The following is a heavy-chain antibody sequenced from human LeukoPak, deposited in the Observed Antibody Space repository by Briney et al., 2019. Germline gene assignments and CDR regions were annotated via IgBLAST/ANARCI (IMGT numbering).Heavy chain of an antibody. CDR2: ISYDGSNK. J-gene: IGHJ4*02. CDR3: ARDDTITMVRGIDY. V-gene: IGHV3-30-3*01. Sequence: PGGSLRLSCAASGFTFSSYAMHWVRQAPGKGLEWVAVISYDGSNKYYADSVKGRFTISRDNSKNTLYLQMNSLRAEDTAVYYCARDDTITMVRGIDYWGQGTLVTVSS. D-gene: IGHD3-10*01. CDR1: GFTFSSYA.